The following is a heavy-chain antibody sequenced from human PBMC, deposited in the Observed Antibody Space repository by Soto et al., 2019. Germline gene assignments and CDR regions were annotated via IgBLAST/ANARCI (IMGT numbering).Heavy chain of an antibody. CDR3: AKDPRAPSSGPDG. CDR1: GFTFSSYA. J-gene: IGHJ4*02. V-gene: IGHV3-23*01. CDR2: ISGSGGST. Sequence: GGSLGLSCAASGFTFSSYAMSWVRQAPGKGLEWVSAISGSGGSTYYADSVKGRFTISRDNSKNTLYLQMNSLRAEDTAVYYCAKDPRAPSSGPDGGGQGTLVTVSS. D-gene: IGHD3-22*01.